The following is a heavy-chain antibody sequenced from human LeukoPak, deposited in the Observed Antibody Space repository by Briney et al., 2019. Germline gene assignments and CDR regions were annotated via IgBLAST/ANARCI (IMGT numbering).Heavy chain of an antibody. V-gene: IGHV3-53*01. CDR2: IYSGGST. Sequence: GGSLRLSCAASEFTVSGNYMSWVRQAPGQGLEWVSVIYSGGSTYYAYSVKGRFTISRDNSKNTLYLQMNSLRAEDTAVYYCARGSKDRYPDYWGQGTLVTVSS. J-gene: IGHJ4*02. CDR1: EFTVSGNY. CDR3: ARGSKDRYPDY. D-gene: IGHD2-15*01.